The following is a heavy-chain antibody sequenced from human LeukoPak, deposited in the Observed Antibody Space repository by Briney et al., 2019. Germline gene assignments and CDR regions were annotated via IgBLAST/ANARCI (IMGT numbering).Heavy chain of an antibody. Sequence: PGGSLRLSCAASGFTFSSYWMSWVRQAPGKGLEWVANIKQDGSEKYYVDSVKGRFTISRDNAKNSLYLQMNSLRAADTAVYYCGGEPYGRQQLGGGDYWGQGTLVTVSS. CDR1: GFTFSSYW. J-gene: IGHJ4*02. CDR3: GGEPYGRQQLGGGDY. D-gene: IGHD6-13*01. V-gene: IGHV3-7*01. CDR2: IKQDGSEK.